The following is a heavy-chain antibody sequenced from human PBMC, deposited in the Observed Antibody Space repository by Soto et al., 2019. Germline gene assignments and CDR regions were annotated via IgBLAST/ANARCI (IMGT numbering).Heavy chain of an antibody. CDR3: ARVRYCSGGRCYNYFDY. CDR1: GGSFSGFY. J-gene: IGHJ4*02. V-gene: IGHV4-34*01. Sequence: KTSETLSLTCAVYGGSFSGFYWSWIRQPPGKGLEWIGEINHSGSTIYNPSLKSRVTMSVDTSKNQFSLKLTSVTAADTAVYYCARVRYCSGGRCYNYFDYWGQGTLVTVS. CDR2: INHSGST. D-gene: IGHD2-15*01.